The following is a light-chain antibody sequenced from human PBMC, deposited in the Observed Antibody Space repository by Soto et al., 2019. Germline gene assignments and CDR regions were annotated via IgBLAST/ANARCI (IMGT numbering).Light chain of an antibody. CDR1: SGDVGDYNF. CDR3: SSYTRSSNVV. J-gene: IGLJ1*01. V-gene: IGLV2-14*01. CDR2: EVS. Sequence: QSVLTQPASVSGSPGQSITISCTGTSGDVGDYNFVSWFQQHPGKAPRLLIYEVSLRPSGVSHRFSGSKSGNTAYLTISGLQAEAEADYSCSSYTRSSNVVFGSATKVTV.